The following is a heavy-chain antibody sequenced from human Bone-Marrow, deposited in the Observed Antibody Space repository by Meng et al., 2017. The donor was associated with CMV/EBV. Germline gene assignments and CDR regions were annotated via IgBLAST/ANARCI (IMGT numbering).Heavy chain of an antibody. J-gene: IGHJ5*02. V-gene: IGHV4-34*01. D-gene: IGHD3-3*01. Sequence: SEPLSLTCAVYGGSFSGYYWSWIRQPPGKGLEWIGEINHSGSTNYNPSLKSRVTISVDTSKNQFSLKLSSVTAADTAVYYCARLLRFLRDWFEPWGQGTLVTVSS. CDR3: ARLLRFLRDWFEP. CDR2: INHSGST. CDR1: GGSFSGYY.